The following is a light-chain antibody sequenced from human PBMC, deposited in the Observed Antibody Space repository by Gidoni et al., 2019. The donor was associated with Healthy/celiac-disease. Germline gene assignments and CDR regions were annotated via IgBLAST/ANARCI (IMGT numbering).Light chain of an antibody. J-gene: IGLJ2*01. CDR2: KDS. CDR3: QSSDSSGTLVV. Sequence: YELTQPPSVSASPGQTARITWSGDALPKQYAYWYQQKPGQAPVLVIYKDSERPSVIPERFSGSSSGTTVTLTISGVQAEDEADYYCQSSDSSGTLVVFGGGTKLTVL. V-gene: IGLV3-25*02. CDR1: ALPKQY.